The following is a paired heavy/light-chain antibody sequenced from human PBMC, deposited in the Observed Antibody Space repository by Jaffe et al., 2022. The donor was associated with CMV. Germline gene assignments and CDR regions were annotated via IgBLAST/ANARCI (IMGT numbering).Light chain of an antibody. Sequence: DIQMTQSPSSLSASVGDRVTITCRASQSISSYLNWYQQKPGKAPKLLIYAASSLQSGVPSRFSGSGSGTDFTLTISSLQPEDFATYYCQQSYSTRWTFGQGTKVEIK. V-gene: IGKV1-39*01. J-gene: IGKJ1*01. CDR3: QQSYSTRWT. CDR2: AAS. CDR1: QSISSY.
Heavy chain of an antibody. Sequence: QVQLQQWGAGLLKPSETLSLTCAVYGGSFSGYYWSWIRQPPGKGLEWIGEINHSGSTNYNPSLKSRVTISVDTSKNQFSLKLSSVTAADTAVYYCARLNIVVVPAVRYFSFDPWGQGTLVTVSS. CDR2: INHSGST. D-gene: IGHD2-2*01. V-gene: IGHV4-34*01. CDR3: ARLNIVVVPAVRYFSFDP. J-gene: IGHJ5*02. CDR1: GGSFSGYY.